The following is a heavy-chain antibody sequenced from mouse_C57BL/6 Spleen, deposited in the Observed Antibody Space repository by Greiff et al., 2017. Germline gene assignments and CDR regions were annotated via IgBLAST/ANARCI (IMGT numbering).Heavy chain of an antibody. CDR1: GYAFTNYL. V-gene: IGHV1-54*01. CDR2: INPGSGGT. D-gene: IGHD2-3*01. J-gene: IGHJ1*03. Sequence: QVQLQQSGAELVRPGTSVKVSCKASGYAFTNYLIEWVKQRPGQGLEWIGVINPGSGGTNYNEKFKGKATLTADKSSSTAYMQLSSLTSEDSAVYFCARGRNDGYYEWYFDVWGTGTTVTVSS. CDR3: ARGRNDGYYEWYFDV.